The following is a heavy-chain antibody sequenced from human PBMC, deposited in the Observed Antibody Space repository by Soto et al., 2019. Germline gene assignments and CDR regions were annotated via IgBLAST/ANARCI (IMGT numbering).Heavy chain of an antibody. Sequence: QLLESGGGLVQFGGSLRLSCAASGFTFSSYGMSWVRQVPGKGLEWVSSISNSGSLTYYADSVKARCTISRDNSKNTLYLQMTSLRSEDTALYYCATILVTGPWYCHVWGRGTLVTVTS. CDR3: ATILVTGPWYCHV. CDR1: GFTFSSYG. D-gene: IGHD2-21*02. CDR2: ISNSGSLT. J-gene: IGHJ2*01. V-gene: IGHV3-23*01.